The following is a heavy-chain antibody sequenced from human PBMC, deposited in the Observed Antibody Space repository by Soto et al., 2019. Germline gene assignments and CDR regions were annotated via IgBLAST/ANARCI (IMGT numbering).Heavy chain of an antibody. CDR1: GDSVSSNSAA. J-gene: IGHJ5*02. V-gene: IGHV6-1*01. D-gene: IGHD6-19*01. CDR2: TYYRSKWYN. CDR3: ARGLVAVAGTFGWFDP. Sequence: SQTLSLTCAISGDSVSSNSAAWNWIRQSPSRGLEWLGGTYYRSKWYNDYAVSVKSRITINPDTSKNQFSLQLNSVTPEDTAVYYCARGLVAVAGTFGWFDPWGQGTLVTVSS.